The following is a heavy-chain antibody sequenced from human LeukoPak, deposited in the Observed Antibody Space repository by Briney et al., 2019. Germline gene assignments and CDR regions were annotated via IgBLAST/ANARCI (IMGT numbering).Heavy chain of an antibody. J-gene: IGHJ5*02. CDR1: GGSFSGYY. CDR2: INHSGST. CDR3: STALRSRRPPMVPPAGLDP. Sequence: SETLSLTCAVHGGSFSGYYWSWIRQPPGKGLEWSGEINHSGSTNYNPSLQSRVTISVDTSKNQFPLMLSCVTAAHTTLFFCSTALRSRRPPMVPPAGLDPSGQGAPVTVSS. V-gene: IGHV4-34*01. D-gene: IGHD5-12*01.